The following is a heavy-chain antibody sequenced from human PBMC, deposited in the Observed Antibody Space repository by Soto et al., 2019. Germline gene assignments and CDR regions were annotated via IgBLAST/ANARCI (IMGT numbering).Heavy chain of an antibody. CDR1: GYTLISYG. D-gene: IGHD6-19*01. CDR3: ARDPVAGTYFDY. Sequence: GASVKVSCKASGYTLISYGISWVRQAPGQGLEWMGWINAFNGNTNYAQKLQGRVTMTRDTSTSTAYMELRSLRSDDTAVYYCARDPVAGTYFDYWGQGTLVTVSS. J-gene: IGHJ4*02. CDR2: INAFNGNT. V-gene: IGHV1-18*01.